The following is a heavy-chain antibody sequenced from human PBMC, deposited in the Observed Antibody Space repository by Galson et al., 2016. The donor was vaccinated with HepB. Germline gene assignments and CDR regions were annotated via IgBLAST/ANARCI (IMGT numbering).Heavy chain of an antibody. CDR1: GFNLRKYT. V-gene: IGHV3-33*01. J-gene: IGHJ3*02. D-gene: IGHD5-12*01. CDR2: IWYDGSKK. Sequence: SLRLSCAASGFNLRKYTMHWVRQTPGKGLEWAAGIWYDGSKKYYADSVQGRFTISRDNYRNMLFLEVNSLRAEDTAVYYCARDNFGYEGIGGACDIWGQG. CDR3: ARDNFGYEGIGGACDI.